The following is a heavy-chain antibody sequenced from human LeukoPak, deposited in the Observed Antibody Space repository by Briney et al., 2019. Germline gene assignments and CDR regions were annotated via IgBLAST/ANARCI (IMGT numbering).Heavy chain of an antibody. CDR2: INHSGST. V-gene: IGHV4-34*01. J-gene: IGHJ3*02. CDR1: GGSFSGYY. D-gene: IGHD3-22*01. CDR3: AISSGYYKDAFDI. Sequence: SETLSLTCAVYGGSFSGYYWSWIRQPPGKGLEWIGEINHSGSTNYNPSLKSRVTISVDRSKNQFSLKLSSVTAADTAVYYCAISSGYYKDAFDIWGQGTMVTVSS.